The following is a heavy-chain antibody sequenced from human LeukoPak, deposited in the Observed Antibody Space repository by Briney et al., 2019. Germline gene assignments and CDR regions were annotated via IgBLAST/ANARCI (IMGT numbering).Heavy chain of an antibody. J-gene: IGHJ4*02. CDR3: ARCDYFDY. CDR2: ISYDGSNK. CDR1: GFTFSSYA. V-gene: IGHV3-30-3*01. Sequence: GGSLRLSCAASGFTFSSYAMHWVRQAPGKGLEWVAVISYDGSNKYYADSVKGRFTISRDNSKNTLYLQMNSLIAEDTAVYYCARCDYFDYWGQGTLVTVSS.